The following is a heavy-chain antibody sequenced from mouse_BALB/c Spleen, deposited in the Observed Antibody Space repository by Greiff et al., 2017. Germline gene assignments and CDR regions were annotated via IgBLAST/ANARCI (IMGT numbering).Heavy chain of an antibody. D-gene: IGHD2-10*01. CDR3: AKGAYYYWYFDV. V-gene: IGHV1-7*01. J-gene: IGHJ1*01. CDR1: GYTFTSYW. Sequence: QVQLQQSGAELAKPGASVKMSCKASGYTFTSYWMHWVKQRPGQGLEWIGYINPSTGYTEYNQKFKDKATLTADKSSSTAYMQLSSLTSEDSAVYYCAKGAYYYWYFDVWGAGTTVTVSS. CDR2: INPSTGYT.